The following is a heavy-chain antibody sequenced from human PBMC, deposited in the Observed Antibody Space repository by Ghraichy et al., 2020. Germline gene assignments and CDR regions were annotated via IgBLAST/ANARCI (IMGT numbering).Heavy chain of an antibody. CDR2: ISSNGGST. D-gene: IGHD4-17*01. Sequence: GGSLRLSCAASGFTFSSYAMHWVRQAPGKGLEYVSAISSNGGSTYYANSVKGRFTISRDNSKNTLYLQMGSLRAEDMAVYYCARVGTTVTTIYYFDYWGQGTLVTVSS. J-gene: IGHJ4*02. CDR3: ARVGTTVTTIYYFDY. CDR1: GFTFSSYA. V-gene: IGHV3-64*01.